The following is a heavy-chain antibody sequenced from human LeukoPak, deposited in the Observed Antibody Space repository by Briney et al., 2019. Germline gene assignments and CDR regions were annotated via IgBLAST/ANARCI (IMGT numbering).Heavy chain of an antibody. CDR1: GYTYTIYG. V-gene: IGHV1-18*01. J-gene: IGHJ6*02. Sequence: ASVKVSCKASGYTYTIYGISWVRQAPGPGLEWMGWISAYNRNTNYAQKFQDRVTMTTDSSTTTAYMELRSLTSDDTALYYCARDTAVAYYGMDVWGQGTTVTVSS. D-gene: IGHD5-18*01. CDR3: ARDTAVAYYGMDV. CDR2: ISAYNRNT.